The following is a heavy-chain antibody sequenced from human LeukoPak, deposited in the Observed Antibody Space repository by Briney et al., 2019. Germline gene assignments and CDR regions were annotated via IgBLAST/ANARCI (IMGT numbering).Heavy chain of an antibody. Sequence: SEPLSLTCSVSGDSIGSYHWSWIRQPPGKGLEWIGHVHYTWNTKYNPSLTGRVSISLDRSKNQFALSLSSLTAADTAVYYCARVASKGGMDVWGQGTTVIVSS. CDR3: ARVASKGGMDV. D-gene: IGHD5/OR15-5a*01. V-gene: IGHV4-59*01. CDR2: VHYTWNT. CDR1: GDSIGSYH. J-gene: IGHJ6*02.